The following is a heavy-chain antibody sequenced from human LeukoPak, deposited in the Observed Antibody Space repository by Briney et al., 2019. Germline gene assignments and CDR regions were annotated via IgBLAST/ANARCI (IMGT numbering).Heavy chain of an antibody. J-gene: IGHJ4*02. CDR1: GFTFSSYA. CDR3: AKDRGYSSGWYPFDY. Sequence: PGGSLRLSCAASGFTFSSYAMSWVRQAPGKGLEWVSAISGSGGSTYYADFVKGRFTISRDNSKNTLYLQMNSLRAEDTAVYYCAKDRGYSSGWYPFDYWGQGTLVTVSS. V-gene: IGHV3-23*01. CDR2: ISGSGGST. D-gene: IGHD6-19*01.